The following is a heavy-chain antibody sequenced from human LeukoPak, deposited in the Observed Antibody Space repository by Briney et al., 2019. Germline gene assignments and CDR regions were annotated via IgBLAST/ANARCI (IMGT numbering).Heavy chain of an antibody. Sequence: PSETLSLTCTVSGGSVSSGSYYWSWIRQPPGKGLEWIGEINHSGSTNYNPSLKSRVTISVDTSKNQFSLKLSSVTAADTAVYYCARGTISYYYYYGMDVWGQGTTVTVSS. CDR1: GGSVSSGSYY. CDR3: ARGTISYYYYYGMDV. D-gene: IGHD1-14*01. J-gene: IGHJ6*02. V-gene: IGHV4-61*01. CDR2: INHSGST.